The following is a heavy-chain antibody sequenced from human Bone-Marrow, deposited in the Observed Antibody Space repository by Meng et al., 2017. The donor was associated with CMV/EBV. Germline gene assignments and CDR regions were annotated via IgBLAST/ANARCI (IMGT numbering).Heavy chain of an antibody. CDR1: GFTFSSYE. J-gene: IGHJ5*02. V-gene: IGHV3-48*03. D-gene: IGHD1-26*01. Sequence: GGSLRLSCAASGFTFSSYEMNWVRQAPGKGLEWVSYISSSGSTIYYADSVKGRFTISRDNAKNSLYLQMSSLRAEDTAVYYCARELTGIEGRWFDPWGQGTLVTVSS. CDR2: ISSSGSTI. CDR3: ARELTGIEGRWFDP.